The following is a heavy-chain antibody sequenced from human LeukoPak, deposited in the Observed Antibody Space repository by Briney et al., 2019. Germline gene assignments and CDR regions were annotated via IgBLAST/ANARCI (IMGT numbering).Heavy chain of an antibody. D-gene: IGHD5-12*01. CDR2: IIPIFGTA. V-gene: IGHV1-69*05. CDR1: GGTFSSYA. CDR3: ASLGPDSGYDYLWDY. J-gene: IGHJ4*02. Sequence: GASVKVSCKASGGTFSSYAISWVRQAPGQGLEWMGGIIPIFGTANYAQKFQGRVTITTDKSASTAYMELSSLRSEDTAVYYCASLGPDSGYDYLWDYWGQGTLVTVSS.